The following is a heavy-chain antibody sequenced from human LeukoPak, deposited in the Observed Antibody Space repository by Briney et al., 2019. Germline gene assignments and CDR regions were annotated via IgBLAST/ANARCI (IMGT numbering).Heavy chain of an antibody. Sequence: PGGSLRLSCAASGFTFSDYYMSWIRQAPGKGLEWVSYISSSGSTIYYADSVKGRFTISRDNSKNTVFLQMNSLRAEDTAVYYCARDPSSSSSVGGYLDYWGQGTLVTVSS. CDR3: ARDPSSSSSVGGYLDY. CDR1: GFTFSDYY. D-gene: IGHD6-6*01. J-gene: IGHJ4*02. V-gene: IGHV3-11*04. CDR2: ISSSGSTI.